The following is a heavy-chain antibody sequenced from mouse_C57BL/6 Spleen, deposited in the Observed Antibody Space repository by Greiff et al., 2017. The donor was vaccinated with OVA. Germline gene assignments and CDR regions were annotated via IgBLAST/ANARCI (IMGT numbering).Heavy chain of an antibody. V-gene: IGHV1-61*01. J-gene: IGHJ2*01. CDR2: IYPSDSET. Sequence: QVHVKQPGAELVRPGSSVKLSCKASGYTFTSYWMDWVKQRPGQGLEWIGNIYPSDSETHYNQKFKDKATLTVDKSSSTAYMQLSSLTSEDSAVYYCARGGTSYYSNFYYFDYWGQGTTLTVSS. CDR1: GYTFTSYW. CDR3: ARGGTSYYSNFYYFDY. D-gene: IGHD2-5*01.